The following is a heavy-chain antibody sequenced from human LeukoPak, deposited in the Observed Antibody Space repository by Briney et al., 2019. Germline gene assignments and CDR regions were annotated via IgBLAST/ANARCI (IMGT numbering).Heavy chain of an antibody. CDR1: EFTFTTYS. Sequence: GGSLRLSCAASEFTFTTYSMAWVRQAPGKGLEWVSSISSSATYRYYADSVNGRFTISRDDPKNSLYLQMNSLRAEDTAVYYCAREWELGEGDYWGQGTLVTVSS. V-gene: IGHV3-21*04. D-gene: IGHD1-26*01. CDR2: ISSSATYR. CDR3: AREWELGEGDY. J-gene: IGHJ4*02.